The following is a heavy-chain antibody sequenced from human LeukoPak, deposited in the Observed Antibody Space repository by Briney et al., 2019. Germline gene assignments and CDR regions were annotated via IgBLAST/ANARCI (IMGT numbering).Heavy chain of an antibody. CDR3: AREVDAAAAYNWFDP. V-gene: IGHV4-39*07. J-gene: IGHJ5*02. CDR2: IYYSGST. D-gene: IGHD2-2*01. Sequence: SETLSLTCTVSGGSIAGSSYYWVWIRQPPGNGLEWIGTIYYSGSTYYNPSLKSRVTISVDTSKNQFSLRLSSVTAADTAVYYCAREVDAAAAYNWFDPWGQGTLVTVSS. CDR1: GGSIAGSSYY.